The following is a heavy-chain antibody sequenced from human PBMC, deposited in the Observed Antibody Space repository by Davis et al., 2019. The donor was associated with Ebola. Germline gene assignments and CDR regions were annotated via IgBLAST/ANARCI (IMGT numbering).Heavy chain of an antibody. J-gene: IGHJ6*02. V-gene: IGHV7-4-1*02. CDR3: ARGVVVVVAATRGYGMDV. CDR1: VYTFTSYA. D-gene: IGHD2-15*01. Sequence: ASVPVSCLPSVYTFTSYAMNWLRQAPGQGLEGMGWINTNTGNPTYAQGFTGRFVFSLETSVSTAYLQISSLKAEDTAVYYCARGVVVVVAATRGYGMDVWGQGTTVTVSS. CDR2: INTNTGNP.